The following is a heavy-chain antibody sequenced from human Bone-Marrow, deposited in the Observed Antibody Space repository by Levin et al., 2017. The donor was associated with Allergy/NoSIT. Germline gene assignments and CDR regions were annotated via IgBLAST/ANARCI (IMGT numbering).Heavy chain of an antibody. CDR1: GFTFSSYA. Sequence: GGSLRLSCAASGFTFSSYAMHWVRQAPGKGLEWVAVISYDGSNKYYADSVKGRFTISRDNSKNTLYLQMNSLRAEDTAVYYCAREPRIGVNYGMDVWGQGTTVTVSS. CDR3: AREPRIGVNYGMDV. J-gene: IGHJ6*02. CDR2: ISYDGSNK. V-gene: IGHV3-30-3*01. D-gene: IGHD2-15*01.